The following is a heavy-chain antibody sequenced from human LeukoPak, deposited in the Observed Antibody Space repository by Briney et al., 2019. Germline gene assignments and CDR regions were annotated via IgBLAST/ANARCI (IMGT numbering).Heavy chain of an antibody. J-gene: IGHJ3*02. Sequence: SVKVSCKASGGTFSSYAISWVRQAARQRLEWMGRIIPILGIANYAQKFQGRVTITADKSTSTAYMELSSLRSEDTAVYYCARASPSNDAFDIWGQGTMVTVSS. CDR1: GGTFSSYA. CDR3: ARASPSNDAFDI. V-gene: IGHV1-69*04. D-gene: IGHD1-1*01. CDR2: IIPILGIA.